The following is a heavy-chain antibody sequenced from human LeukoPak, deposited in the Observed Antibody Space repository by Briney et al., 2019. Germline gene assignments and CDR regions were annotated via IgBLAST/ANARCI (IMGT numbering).Heavy chain of an antibody. J-gene: IGHJ4*02. V-gene: IGHV1-69*04. Sequence: ASVKVSFKASGGTFSSYAISWVRQAPGQGLEWMGRIIPILGIANYAQKFQGRVTITADKSTSTAYMELSSLRSEDTAVYYCAREGNYYDSSGYAFDYWGQGTLVTVSS. CDR3: AREGNYYDSSGYAFDY. CDR2: IIPILGIA. CDR1: GGTFSSYA. D-gene: IGHD3-22*01.